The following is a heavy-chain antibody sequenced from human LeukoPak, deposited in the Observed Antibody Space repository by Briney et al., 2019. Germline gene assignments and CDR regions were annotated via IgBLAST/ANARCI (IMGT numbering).Heavy chain of an antibody. Sequence: KPSETLSLTCTVSGGSISSYYWSWIRQPPGKGLEWIGYIYYSGSTNYNPSLKSRVTISVDTSKNQFSLKLSSVTAADTAVYYCARGRRTRIAVAGYNWFDPWGQGTLVTVSS. J-gene: IGHJ5*02. V-gene: IGHV4-59*12. CDR2: IYYSGST. CDR1: GGSISSYY. CDR3: ARGRRTRIAVAGYNWFDP. D-gene: IGHD6-19*01.